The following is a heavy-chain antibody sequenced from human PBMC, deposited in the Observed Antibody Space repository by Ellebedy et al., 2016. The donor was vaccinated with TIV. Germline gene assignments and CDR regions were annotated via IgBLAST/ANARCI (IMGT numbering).Heavy chain of an antibody. J-gene: IGHJ5*02. CDR1: GGSISSFY. Sequence: MPSETLSLTCTVSGGSISSFYWSWIRRRTGKGLEWIGSSYYRGSTTYNPSLTSRVTISLDTSKNQFSLNLTSVTAAATAVYYCARHIRITMIRGVITNWFDPWGQGTLVTVSS. D-gene: IGHD3-10*01. CDR3: ARHIRITMIRGVITNWFDP. CDR2: SYYRGST. V-gene: IGHV4-59*08.